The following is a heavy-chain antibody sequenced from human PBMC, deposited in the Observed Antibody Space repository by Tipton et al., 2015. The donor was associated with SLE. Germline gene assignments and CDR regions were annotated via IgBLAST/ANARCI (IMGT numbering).Heavy chain of an antibody. CDR3: ARDLGLLGFDY. V-gene: IGHV4-30-2*01. Sequence: LRLSCTVSGGSISSGNFYWNWIRQHPGKGLEWIGYIYHSGSTYYNPSLKSRVTISVDRSKNQFSLKLSSVTAADTAVYYCARDLGLLGFDYWGQGTLVTVSS. J-gene: IGHJ4*02. CDR1: GGSISSGNFY. D-gene: IGHD3/OR15-3a*01. CDR2: IYHSGST.